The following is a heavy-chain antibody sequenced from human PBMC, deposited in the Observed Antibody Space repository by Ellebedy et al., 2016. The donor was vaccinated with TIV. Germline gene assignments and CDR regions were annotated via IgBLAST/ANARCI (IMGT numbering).Heavy chain of an antibody. J-gene: IGHJ5*02. CDR1: GFTFSSYG. Sequence: GESLKISXAASGFTFSSYGMHWVRQAPGKGLVWVSRINSDGSSTSYADSVKGRFTISRDNAKNTLYLQMNSLRAEDTAVYYCARDPNSSGWSFDPWGQGTLVTVSS. V-gene: IGHV3-74*01. CDR2: INSDGSST. D-gene: IGHD6-19*01. CDR3: ARDPNSSGWSFDP.